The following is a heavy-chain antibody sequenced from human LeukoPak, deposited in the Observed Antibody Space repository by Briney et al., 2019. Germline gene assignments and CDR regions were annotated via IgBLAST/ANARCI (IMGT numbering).Heavy chain of an antibody. V-gene: IGHV1-18*01. D-gene: IGHD3-16*01. CDR1: GYTFTSYG. Sequence: SVTVSCKASGYTFTSYGISWVRQAPGQGLEYMGWISAYTGDTNYAQKYQDRVTITSDTSTSTVYMEVRSLRSDDTAVYYCARDITSGDYWGQGTLVTVSS. J-gene: IGHJ4*02. CDR3: ARDITSGDY. CDR2: ISAYTGDT.